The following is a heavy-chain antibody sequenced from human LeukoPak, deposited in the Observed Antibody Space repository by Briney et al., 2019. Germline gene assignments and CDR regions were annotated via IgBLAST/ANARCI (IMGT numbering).Heavy chain of an antibody. D-gene: IGHD6-19*01. Sequence: PGGSLRLSCAASGFTFSSYWMSWVRQAPGKGLEWVSSISSSSSYIYYADSVKGRFTISRDNAKNSLYLQMNSLRAEDTAVYYCARDTPGSSGLDYYYYGMDVWGQGTTVTVSS. J-gene: IGHJ6*02. CDR2: ISSSSSYI. V-gene: IGHV3-21*01. CDR3: ARDTPGSSGLDYYYYGMDV. CDR1: GFTFSSYW.